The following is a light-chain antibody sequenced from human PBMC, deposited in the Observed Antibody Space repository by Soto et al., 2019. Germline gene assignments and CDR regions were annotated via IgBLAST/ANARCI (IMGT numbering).Light chain of an antibody. V-gene: IGLV2-18*02. J-gene: IGLJ2*01. CDR3: SSYVNNANVI. CDR1: SSDVGTYNR. CDR2: EVS. Sequence: QSVLTQPPSVSGSPGQSVTISCTGTSSDVGTYNRVSWYQQPPGTAPKLMIYEVSYRPSGVPHRFSGSKSGNTASLTISGLQAEDEADYYCSSYVNNANVIFGGGTQLTVL.